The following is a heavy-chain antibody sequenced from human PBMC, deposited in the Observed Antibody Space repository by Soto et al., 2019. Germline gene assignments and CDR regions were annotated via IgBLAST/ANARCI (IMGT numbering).Heavy chain of an antibody. D-gene: IGHD4-17*01. CDR3: ARAGDYGGTYDRYYFDY. V-gene: IGHV4-59*01. Sequence: SETLSLTCTVSGGSISSYYWSWIRQPPGKGLEWIGYIYYSGSTNYNPSLKSRVTISVDTSKNQFSLKLSSVTAADTAVYYCARAGDYGGTYDRYYFDYWGQGTLVTVSS. CDR2: IYYSGST. J-gene: IGHJ4*02. CDR1: GGSISSYY.